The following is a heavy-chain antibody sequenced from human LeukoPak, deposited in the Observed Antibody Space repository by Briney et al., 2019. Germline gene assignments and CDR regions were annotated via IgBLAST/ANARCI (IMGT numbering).Heavy chain of an antibody. J-gene: IGHJ4*02. V-gene: IGHV1-2*02. CDR3: ARGDETSDYYYPLFDY. D-gene: IGHD3-22*01. CDR1: GYTFTDYY. CDR2: INPNSGGT. Sequence: ASVKVSCKASGYTFTDYYIHWVRQAPGQGLEWMGWINPNSGGTNNAQKLQGRVTMTRDTSISTAYMELSRLRSDDTAVYYCARGDETSDYYYPLFDYWGQGTLVNVSS.